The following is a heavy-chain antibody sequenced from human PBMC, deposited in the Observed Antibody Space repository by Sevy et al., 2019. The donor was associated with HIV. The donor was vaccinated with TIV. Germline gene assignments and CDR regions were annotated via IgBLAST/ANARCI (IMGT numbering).Heavy chain of an antibody. Sequence: ASVKVSCKASGYTFTSYGISWVRQAPGQGLEWMGWISAYNGNTNYAQKLQGRVTMTTDTSTSTAYMELRSLRSDDTVVYYCARDIVVVENYYYYYMDVWGKGTTVTVSS. CDR3: ARDIVVVENYYYYYMDV. CDR2: ISAYNGNT. CDR1: GYTFTSYG. V-gene: IGHV1-18*01. D-gene: IGHD2-15*01. J-gene: IGHJ6*03.